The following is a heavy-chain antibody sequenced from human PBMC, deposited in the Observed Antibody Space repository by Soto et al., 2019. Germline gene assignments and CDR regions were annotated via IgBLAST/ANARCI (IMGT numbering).Heavy chain of an antibody. CDR2: INSDGSST. CDR3: ARDPYDFWSGTPHRIFDY. V-gene: IGHV3-74*01. CDR1: GFTFSSYW. J-gene: IGHJ4*02. Sequence: GGSLRLSCAASGFTFSSYWMHWVRQAPGKGLVWVSRINSDGSSTSYADSVKGRFTISRDNAKNTLYLQMNSLRAEDTAVYYCARDPYDFWSGTPHRIFDYWGQGTLVTVSS. D-gene: IGHD3-3*01.